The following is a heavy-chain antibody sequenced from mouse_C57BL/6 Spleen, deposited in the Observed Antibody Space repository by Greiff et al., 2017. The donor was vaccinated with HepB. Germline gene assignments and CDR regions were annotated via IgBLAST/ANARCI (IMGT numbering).Heavy chain of an antibody. CDR3: ASGITTVPYYAMDY. Sequence: QVHVKQSGAELVRPGSSVKLSCKASGYTFTSYWMHWVKQRPIQGLEWIGNIDPSDSETHYNQKFKDKATLTVDKSSSTAYMQLSSLTSEDSAVYYCASGITTVPYYAMDYWGQGTSVTVSS. V-gene: IGHV1-52*01. CDR2: IDPSDSET. D-gene: IGHD1-1*01. CDR1: GYTFTSYW. J-gene: IGHJ4*01.